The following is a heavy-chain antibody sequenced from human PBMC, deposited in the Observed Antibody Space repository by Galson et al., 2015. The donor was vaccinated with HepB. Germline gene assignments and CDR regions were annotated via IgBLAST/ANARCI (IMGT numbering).Heavy chain of an antibody. D-gene: IGHD6-13*01. CDR1: GGSFSGYY. Sequence: ETLSLTCAVYGGSFSGYYWSWIRQPPGKGLEWIGEINHSGSTNYNPSLKSRVTISVDTSKNQFSLKLSSVTAADTAVYYCARGRRGLSSSWYKAPFDYWGQGTLVTVSS. J-gene: IGHJ4*02. CDR3: ARGRRGLSSSWYKAPFDY. V-gene: IGHV4-34*01. CDR2: INHSGST.